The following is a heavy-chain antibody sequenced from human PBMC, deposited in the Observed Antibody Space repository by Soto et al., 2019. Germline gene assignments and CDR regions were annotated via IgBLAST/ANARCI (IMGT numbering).Heavy chain of an antibody. CDR3: ARGQSSITIFGVANEYYFDY. CDR1: GFTFSSYS. CDR2: ISSSSSYI. Sequence: GGSLRLSCAASGFTFSSYSMNWVRQAPGKGLEWVSSISSSSSYIYYADSVKGRFTISRDNAKNSLYLQMNSLRAEDTAVYYCARGQSSITIFGVANEYYFDYWGQGTLVTVSS. J-gene: IGHJ4*02. V-gene: IGHV3-21*01. D-gene: IGHD3-3*01.